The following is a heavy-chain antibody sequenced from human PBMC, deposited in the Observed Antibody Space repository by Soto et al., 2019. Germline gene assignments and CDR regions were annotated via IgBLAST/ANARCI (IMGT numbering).Heavy chain of an antibody. D-gene: IGHD2-2*01. J-gene: IGHJ4*02. Sequence: QVQLQQWGAGLLKPSETLSLTCAVYGGSFSGYYWSWIRQPPGKGLEWIGEINHSGSTNYNPSLKSRXXIXVXXSKNQFSLKLSSVTAADTAVYYCDCSSTSCYLAGYWGQGTLVTVSS. CDR3: DCSSTSCYLAGY. V-gene: IGHV4-34*01. CDR1: GGSFSGYY. CDR2: INHSGST.